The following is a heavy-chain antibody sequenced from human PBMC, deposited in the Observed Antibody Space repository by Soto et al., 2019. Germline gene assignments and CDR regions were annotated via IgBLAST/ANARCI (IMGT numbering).Heavy chain of an antibody. Sequence: GGSLRLSCAASGFTFSSYAMSWVRQAPGKGLEWVSAISGSGGSTYYADSVKGRFTISRDSSKNTLYLQMNSLRAEDTAVYYCAKGSGYSGYDLGNYYMDVWGKGTTVTVSS. CDR3: AKGSGYSGYDLGNYYMDV. J-gene: IGHJ6*03. D-gene: IGHD5-12*01. V-gene: IGHV3-23*01. CDR2: ISGSGGST. CDR1: GFTFSSYA.